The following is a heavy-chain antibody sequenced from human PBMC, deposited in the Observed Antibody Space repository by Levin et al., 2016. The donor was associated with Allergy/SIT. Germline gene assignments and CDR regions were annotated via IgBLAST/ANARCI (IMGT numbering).Heavy chain of an antibody. Sequence: WIRQPPGKELEWIGYVYYSGSTNYNPSLKSRVTISLDTSNNQFSLKLSSVTAADTAVYYCAREAYFYDSTGYYQKAGFDYWGQGTLVTVSS. CDR2: VYYSGST. J-gene: IGHJ4*02. V-gene: IGHV4-59*01. D-gene: IGHD3-22*01. CDR3: AREAYFYDSTGYYQKAGFDY.